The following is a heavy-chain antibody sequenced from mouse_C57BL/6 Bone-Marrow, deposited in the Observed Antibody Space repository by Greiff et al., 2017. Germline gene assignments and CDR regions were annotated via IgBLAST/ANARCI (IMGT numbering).Heavy chain of an antibody. Sequence: VQLQQSGAELVRPGTSVKVSCKASGYAFTNYLIEWVKQRPGQGLEWIGVINPGSGGTNYNEKFKDKATLTADKSSSTAYMQLSSLTSEDSAVYFCSQLGLVDYWGQGTSVTVSS. CDR3: SQLGLVDY. CDR2: INPGSGGT. J-gene: IGHJ4*01. V-gene: IGHV1-54*01. CDR1: GYAFTNYL. D-gene: IGHD4-1*02.